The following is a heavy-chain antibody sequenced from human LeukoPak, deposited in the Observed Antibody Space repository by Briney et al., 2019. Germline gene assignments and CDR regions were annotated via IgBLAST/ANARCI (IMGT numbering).Heavy chain of an antibody. D-gene: IGHD2-21*01. CDR1: GYTFTDYY. CDR3: VRSYCAGDCPGRAYYFDY. Sequence: ASVKVSCKASGYTFTDYYMHWMRQAPGQGLECMGKINPSGAGTNYAQRFQRRVTLTRDTSTTTLYMELSSLRSEDTAVYYCVRSYCAGDCPGRAYYFDYWGQGTLVTVSS. CDR2: INPSGAGT. J-gene: IGHJ4*02. V-gene: IGHV1-46*01.